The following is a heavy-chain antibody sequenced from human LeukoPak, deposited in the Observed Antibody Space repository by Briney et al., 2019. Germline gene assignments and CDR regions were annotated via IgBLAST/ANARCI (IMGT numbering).Heavy chain of an antibody. Sequence: SETLSLTCTVSGGSVSNYYWSWIRQPAGKGLEWIGRIYTSGSTNYNPSLKSRVTLSVDTSKNQFSLKLSSVTAADTAVYYCARDPSNSSGWRAFFDYWGQGTLVTVSS. D-gene: IGHD6-19*01. CDR2: IYTSGST. CDR1: GGSVSNYY. V-gene: IGHV4-4*07. J-gene: IGHJ4*02. CDR3: ARDPSNSSGWRAFFDY.